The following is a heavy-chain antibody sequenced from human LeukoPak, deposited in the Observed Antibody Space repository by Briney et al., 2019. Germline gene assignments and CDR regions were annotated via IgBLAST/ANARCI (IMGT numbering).Heavy chain of an antibody. J-gene: IGHJ4*02. Sequence: PGGSLRLSCAASGFTFTDYSMNWVRQAPGKGLEWVSSISGSATHIYYADSVKGRFAISRDNAKNSLYLQMTSLRVEDTAVYYCTRDRSRAEDDWGQGTLVTVSS. CDR3: TRDRSRAEDD. CDR2: ISGSATHI. CDR1: GFTFTDYS. V-gene: IGHV3-21*01. D-gene: IGHD1-14*01.